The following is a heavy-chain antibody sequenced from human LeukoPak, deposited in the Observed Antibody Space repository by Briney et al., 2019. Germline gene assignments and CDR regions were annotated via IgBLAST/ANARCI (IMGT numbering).Heavy chain of an antibody. V-gene: IGHV3-30*04. CDR1: GFALADYS. Sequence: GGSLRLSCAAPGFALADYSIHWVRQAPGKGLEWVTLMSFDGNFENFADSVKGRFTISRDTARNTLYLHMGSLGVEDSAVYYCARVGETGTVTMELDLWGQGALVTVSS. CDR2: MSFDGNFE. J-gene: IGHJ1*01. CDR3: ARVGETGTVTMELDL. D-gene: IGHD1-7*01.